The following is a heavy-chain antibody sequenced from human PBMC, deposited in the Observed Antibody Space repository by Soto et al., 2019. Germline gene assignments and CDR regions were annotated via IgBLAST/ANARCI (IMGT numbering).Heavy chain of an antibody. CDR2: IIPIFGTA. D-gene: IGHD3-10*01. CDR3: ARVPPLTIYYYGPTIQHDYYYYGRDV. V-gene: IGHV1-69*01. CDR1: GGPFSRYA. J-gene: IGHJ6*02. Sequence: XVTLSCKTSGGPFSRYAISWVRQDPGKLLEWMGGIIPIFGTANYAQKFQGRVTITADESTSTAYMELSSLRSEDTAVYYCARVPPLTIYYYGPTIQHDYYYYGRDVRGQGTTVTGSS.